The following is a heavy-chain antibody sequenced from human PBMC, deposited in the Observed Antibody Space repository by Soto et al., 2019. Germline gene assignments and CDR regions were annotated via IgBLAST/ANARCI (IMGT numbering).Heavy chain of an antibody. D-gene: IGHD5-18*01. CDR3: ARDTAMGLFDY. Sequence: ASVKVSCKASGYTFTSYAIHWVRQAPGQRLEWMGWINAGNGNTIYSQEFQGRVTITRDTSASTAYLDLSSLRFEYTAVYHCARDTAMGLFDYWGQGALVTVSS. V-gene: IGHV1-3*03. CDR1: GYTFTSYA. J-gene: IGHJ4*02. CDR2: INAGNGNT.